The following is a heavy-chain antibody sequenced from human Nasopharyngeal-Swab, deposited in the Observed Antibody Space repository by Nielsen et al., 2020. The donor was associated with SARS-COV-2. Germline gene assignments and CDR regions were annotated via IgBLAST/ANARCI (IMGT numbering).Heavy chain of an antibody. V-gene: IGHV1-69*04. CDR1: GGTFSSYA. D-gene: IGHD3-22*01. Sequence: SVKVSCKASGGTFSSYAISWVRQAPGQGLEWMGRIIPILGIANYAQKFQGRVTITADKSTSTAYTELRSLRSDDTAVYYCARDLRYYDSSTLAFDIWGQGTMVTVSS. CDR3: ARDLRYYDSSTLAFDI. J-gene: IGHJ3*02. CDR2: IIPILGIA.